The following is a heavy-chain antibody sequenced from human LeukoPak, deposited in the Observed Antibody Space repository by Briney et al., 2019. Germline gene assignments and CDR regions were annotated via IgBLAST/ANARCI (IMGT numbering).Heavy chain of an antibody. CDR1: GFTFSSYS. CDR3: ARDMGSMIVVGTAAFDY. V-gene: IGHV3-48*01. CDR2: ISSSSSTI. J-gene: IGHJ4*02. Sequence: GGSLGLSCAASGFTFSSYSMNWVRQAPGKGLEWVSYISSSSSTIYYADSVKGRFTISRDNAKNSLYLQMNSLRAEDTAVYYCARDMGSMIVVGTAAFDYWGQGTLVTVSS. D-gene: IGHD3-22*01.